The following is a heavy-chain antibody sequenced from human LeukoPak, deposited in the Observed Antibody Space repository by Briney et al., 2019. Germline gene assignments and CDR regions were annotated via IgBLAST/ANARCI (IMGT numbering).Heavy chain of an antibody. CDR2: IYYSGST. CDR3: ARGVPYSSSFDY. V-gene: IGHV4-39*01. D-gene: IGHD6-6*01. Sequence: PSETLSLTCTVSGVSISSSSYYWGWIRQPPGKGLTWIGSIYYSGSTYYNPSLKSRVTISVDTSKNQFSLKLSSVTAADTAVYYCARGVPYSSSFDYWGQGTLVTVSS. J-gene: IGHJ4*02. CDR1: GVSISSSSYY.